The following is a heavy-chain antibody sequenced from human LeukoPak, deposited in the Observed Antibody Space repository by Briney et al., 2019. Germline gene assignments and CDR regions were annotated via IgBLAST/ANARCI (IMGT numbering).Heavy chain of an antibody. D-gene: IGHD1-26*01. Sequence: PSETLSLTCTVSGGSISSGGYYWSWIRQPPGKGLEWIGYIYHSGSTYYNPSLKSRVTISVDRSKNQFSLKLSSVTAADTAVYYCARQIGIVGATSYFDYWGQGTLVTVSS. CDR3: ARQIGIVGATSYFDY. J-gene: IGHJ4*02. CDR1: GGSISSGGYY. V-gene: IGHV4-30-2*01. CDR2: IYHSGST.